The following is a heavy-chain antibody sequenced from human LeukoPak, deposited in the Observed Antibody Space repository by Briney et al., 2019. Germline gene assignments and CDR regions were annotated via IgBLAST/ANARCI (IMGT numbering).Heavy chain of an antibody. Sequence: SETLSLTCTVSGGSISNYYWNWIRQPPGKGLEWIGNVSYSGSTNYNPSLKSRVTISLYTSKNQFSLILNSVTAADTAVYYCARVKAVAGTRSYYFDYWGQGTLVTVSS. D-gene: IGHD6-19*01. CDR2: VSYSGST. CDR3: ARVKAVAGTRSYYFDY. V-gene: IGHV4-59*01. J-gene: IGHJ4*02. CDR1: GGSISNYY.